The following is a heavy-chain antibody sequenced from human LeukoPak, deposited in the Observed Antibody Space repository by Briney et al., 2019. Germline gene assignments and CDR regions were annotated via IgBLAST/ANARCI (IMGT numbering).Heavy chain of an antibody. V-gene: IGHV3-21*01. CDR3: ARSRSGLVLDY. CDR1: GFTFSSYS. D-gene: IGHD3-22*01. J-gene: IGHJ4*02. CDR2: ISSSGSHI. Sequence: GGSLRLSCAASGFTFSSYSMNWVRQAPGKGLEWVSSISSSGSHIYYADSVKGRFTFSRDNAKNSLYLQMDSLRAEDTAVYYCARSRSGLVLDYWGQGTLVTVSS.